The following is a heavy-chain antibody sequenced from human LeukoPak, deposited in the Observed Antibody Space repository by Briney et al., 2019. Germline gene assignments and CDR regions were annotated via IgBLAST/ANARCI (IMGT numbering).Heavy chain of an antibody. D-gene: IGHD3-9*01. CDR2: ISYDGSNK. Sequence: GGSLRLSCAASGFTFSSYAMHWVRQAPGKGLEWVAVISYDGSNKYYADSMKSRFTISRDNSKNTLYLQINSLRAEDTAVYYCAKWGDYDVLTGYYVSDYWGQGTLVTVSS. CDR3: AKWGDYDVLTGYYVSDY. J-gene: IGHJ4*02. V-gene: IGHV3-30-3*01. CDR1: GFTFSSYA.